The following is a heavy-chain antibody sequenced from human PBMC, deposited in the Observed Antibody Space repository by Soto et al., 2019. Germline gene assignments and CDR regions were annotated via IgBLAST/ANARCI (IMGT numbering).Heavy chain of an antibody. J-gene: IGHJ6*02. D-gene: IGHD6-13*01. V-gene: IGHV3-30*18. Sequence: QVQLVESGGGVVQPGRSLRLSCAASGFTFSSYGMHWVRQAPGKGLEWVAVISYDGSNKYYADSVKGRFTISRDNSKNTLYLQMNSLRAEDTAVYYCAKDTEGIFSSWYPSYYYGMDVWGQGTTVTVSS. CDR2: ISYDGSNK. CDR1: GFTFSSYG. CDR3: AKDTEGIFSSWYPSYYYGMDV.